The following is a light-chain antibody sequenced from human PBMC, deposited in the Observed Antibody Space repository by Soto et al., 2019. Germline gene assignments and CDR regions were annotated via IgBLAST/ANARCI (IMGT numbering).Light chain of an antibody. CDR1: QSINSD. V-gene: IGKV3-15*01. CDR2: DAS. J-gene: IGKJ4*01. CDR3: KQYYNWPPALP. Sequence: EIVMTQSPATLSVSPEERATLSCRASQSINSDLAWYQQRPGQAPRLLIDDASTRATVVSARVIGIGSGTEITLTSTSLTSEYFAVYLCKQYYNWPPALPFGGGSKVEIK.